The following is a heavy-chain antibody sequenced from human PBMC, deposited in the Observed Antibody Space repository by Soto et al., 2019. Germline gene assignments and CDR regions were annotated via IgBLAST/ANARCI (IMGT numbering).Heavy chain of an antibody. Sequence: GGSLRLSCAASGFTVTRYSMNWVRQAPGKGLEWVSSISSTTNYIYYGDSMKGRFTISRDNAKNSLYLEMNSLRAEDTAVYYCARESEDLTSNFDYWGQGTLVTVSS. CDR1: GFTVTRYS. J-gene: IGHJ4*02. V-gene: IGHV3-21*06. CDR3: ARESEDLTSNFDY. CDR2: ISSTTNYI.